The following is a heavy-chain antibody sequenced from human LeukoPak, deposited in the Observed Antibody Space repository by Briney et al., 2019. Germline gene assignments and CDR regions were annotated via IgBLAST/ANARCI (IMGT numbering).Heavy chain of an antibody. V-gene: IGHV3-23*01. CDR3: ARDRDGTGNYPLDY. D-gene: IGHD3-10*01. J-gene: IGHJ4*02. CDR2: ISGSGGGP. CDR1: GFTFNKYA. Sequence: GGSLRLSCAASGFTFNKYAMSWVRQAPRKGLGWVSGISGSGGGPYYADSVKGRFTISRDNSKNTLFLQMNSLRADDTAVYYCARDRDGTGNYPLDYWGQGTLVIVSS.